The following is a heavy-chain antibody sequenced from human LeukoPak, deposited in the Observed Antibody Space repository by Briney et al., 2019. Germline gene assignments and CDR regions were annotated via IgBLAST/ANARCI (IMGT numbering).Heavy chain of an antibody. D-gene: IGHD6-6*01. CDR3: ARHSIVSSDFDY. CDR1: GGSLSIGTFY. V-gene: IGHV4-39*07. CDR2: IYYSGRT. J-gene: IGHJ4*02. Sequence: PSETLSLTCTVSGGSLSIGTFYWGWIRQPPGKGLEWIGSIYYSGRTYYNPSFKSRLTMSVDTSKNQFSLKLTSVTAADTAVYSCARHSIVSSDFDYWGQGTLVTVSS.